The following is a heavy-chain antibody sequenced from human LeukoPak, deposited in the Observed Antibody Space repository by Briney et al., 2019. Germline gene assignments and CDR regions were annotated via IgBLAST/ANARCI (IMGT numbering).Heavy chain of an antibody. Sequence: GASVKVSCKASGYTFTCYYMHWVRQAPGQGLEWMGWISAYNGNTNYAQKLQGRVTMTTDTSTSTAYMELRSLRSDDTAVYYCARVFLGYDILTGYYMAHFDYWGQGTLVTVS. CDR3: ARVFLGYDILTGYYMAHFDY. D-gene: IGHD3-9*01. J-gene: IGHJ4*02. CDR1: GYTFTCYY. V-gene: IGHV1-18*04. CDR2: ISAYNGNT.